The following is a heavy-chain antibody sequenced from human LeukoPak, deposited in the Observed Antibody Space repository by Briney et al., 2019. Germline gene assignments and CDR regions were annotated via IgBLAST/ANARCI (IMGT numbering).Heavy chain of an antibody. CDR2: IIPIFGTA. J-gene: IGHJ4*02. CDR3: ARGLVRGYSYGLVSFDY. D-gene: IGHD5-18*01. V-gene: IGHV1-69*06. CDR1: GGTFSSYA. Sequence: SVKVSCKASGGTFSSYAISWVRQAPGQGLEWMGGIIPIFGTANYAQKFQGRVTITADKSTSTAYMEPSSLRSEDTAVYYCARGLVRGYSYGLVSFDYWGQGTLVTVSS.